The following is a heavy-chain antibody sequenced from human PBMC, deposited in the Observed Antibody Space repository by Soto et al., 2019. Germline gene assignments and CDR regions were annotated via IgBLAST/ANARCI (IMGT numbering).Heavy chain of an antibody. D-gene: IGHD2-21*02. Sequence: PSETVSLTCTVSGGSISSSSYYWGWIRQPPVKGLEWIGSIYYSGSTYYNPSLKSRVTISVDTSKNQFSLKLSSVTAADTAVYYCASETGWGGDPHYYYYGMDVWGQGTTLTVSS. J-gene: IGHJ6*02. V-gene: IGHV4-39*01. CDR1: GGSISSSSYY. CDR3: ASETGWGGDPHYYYYGMDV. CDR2: IYYSGST.